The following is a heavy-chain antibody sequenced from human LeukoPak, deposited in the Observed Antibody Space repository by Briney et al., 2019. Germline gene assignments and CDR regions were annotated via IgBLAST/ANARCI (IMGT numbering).Heavy chain of an antibody. CDR2: INHSGST. D-gene: IGHD2-2*01. CDR1: SGSFSGYY. V-gene: IGHV4-34*01. Sequence: ASETLSLTCSVYSGSFSGYYWSWIRQPPGKGLGWIGEINHSGSTNYTPSLKSRVTISLDTSRNQFSLKLTSVTAADTAVYYCASTERCSTTCPLDYWGQGTLVTVSS. J-gene: IGHJ4*02. CDR3: ASTERCSTTCPLDY.